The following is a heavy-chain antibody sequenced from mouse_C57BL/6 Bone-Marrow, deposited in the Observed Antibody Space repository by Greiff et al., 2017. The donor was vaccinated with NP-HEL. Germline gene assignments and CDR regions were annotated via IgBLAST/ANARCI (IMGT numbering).Heavy chain of an antibody. J-gene: IGHJ2*01. CDR1: GYTFTSYW. V-gene: IGHV1-61*01. CDR2: IYPSDSET. CDR3: ARGFDY. Sequence: QVQLKQPGAELVRPGSSVKLSCKASGYTFTSYWMDWVKQRPGQGLEWIGNIYPSDSETHYNHKFKDKATLTVDKSSSTAYMQLSSLTAEDSAVYYCARGFDYWGQGTTLTVSS.